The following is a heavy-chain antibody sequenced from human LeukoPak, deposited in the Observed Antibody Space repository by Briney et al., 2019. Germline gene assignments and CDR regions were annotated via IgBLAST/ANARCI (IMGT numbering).Heavy chain of an antibody. V-gene: IGHV1-18*01. CDR3: AREGYSGSYYASAFDI. CDR1: GYTFTNYG. CDR2: ISAYNGNT. D-gene: IGHD1-26*01. J-gene: IGHJ3*02. Sequence: GASVKVSCKASGYTFTNYGISWVRQAPGQGLEWMGWISAYNGNTNYAQKLQGRVTMTTDTSTSTAYMELRSLRSDDTAVYYCAREGYSGSYYASAFDIWGQGTMVTVSS.